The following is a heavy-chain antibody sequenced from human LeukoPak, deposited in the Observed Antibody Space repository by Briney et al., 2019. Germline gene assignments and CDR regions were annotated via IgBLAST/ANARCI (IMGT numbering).Heavy chain of an antibody. Sequence: SETLSLTCSVSGDSMSHYYWSWIRQPPGKGLEWIGYIHYLGSTKYNPSLKSRLTISVDTSKSHFSLRLTSVTAADTAIYYCARTGTTFFDYWGQGSLVTVS. CDR2: IHYLGST. J-gene: IGHJ4*02. CDR3: ARTGTTFFDY. D-gene: IGHD1-7*01. V-gene: IGHV4-59*01. CDR1: GDSMSHYY.